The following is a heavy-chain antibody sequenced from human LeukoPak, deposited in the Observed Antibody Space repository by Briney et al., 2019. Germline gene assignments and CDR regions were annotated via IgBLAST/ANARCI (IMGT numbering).Heavy chain of an antibody. CDR1: GGSISSGSYY. D-gene: IGHD1-1*01. CDR3: ARHPILNYYFDY. V-gene: IGHV4-61*02. J-gene: IGHJ4*02. Sequence: SQTLSLTCTVSGGSISSGSYYWSWIRQPAGKGLEWIGRIYTSGSTNYNPSLKSRVTISVDTSKNQFSLKLSSVTAADTAVYYCARHPILNYYFDYWGQGTLVTVSS. CDR2: IYTSGST.